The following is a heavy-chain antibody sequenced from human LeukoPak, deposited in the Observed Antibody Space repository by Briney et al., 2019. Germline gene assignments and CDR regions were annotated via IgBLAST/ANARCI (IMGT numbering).Heavy chain of an antibody. V-gene: IGHV1-2*02. CDR3: ARVGKGYSQYYFDY. J-gene: IGHJ4*02. Sequence: GASVKVSCKASGYTFTDYYIHWVRQAPGQGLECMGWISPDSGVTNYAQRLQGRVTMTRDTSISTAYMELSRLTSDDTAVYYCARVGKGYSQYYFDYWGQGTLVTVSS. D-gene: IGHD4-23*01. CDR1: GYTFTDYY. CDR2: ISPDSGVT.